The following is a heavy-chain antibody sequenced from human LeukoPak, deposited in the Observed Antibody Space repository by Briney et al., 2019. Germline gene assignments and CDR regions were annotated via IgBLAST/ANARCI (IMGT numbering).Heavy chain of an antibody. CDR1: GFTFGDYA. Sequence: RTGGSLRLSCTASGFTFGDYAMSWFRQAPGKGLEWVGFIRSKAYGGTTEYAASVKGRFTISRDDSKSIAYLQMNSLKTEDTAVYYCTRGLRWLQPTYFDYWGQGTLVTVSS. D-gene: IGHD5-24*01. J-gene: IGHJ4*02. CDR2: IRSKAYGGTT. CDR3: TRGLRWLQPTYFDY. V-gene: IGHV3-49*03.